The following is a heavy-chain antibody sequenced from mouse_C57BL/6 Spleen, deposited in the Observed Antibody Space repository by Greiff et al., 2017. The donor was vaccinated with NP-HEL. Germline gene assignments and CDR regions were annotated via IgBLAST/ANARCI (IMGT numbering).Heavy chain of an antibody. D-gene: IGHD2-2*01. CDR1: GFTFSDYG. Sequence: EVKLVESGGGLVKPGGSLKLSCAASGFTFSDYGMHWVRQAPEKGLEWVAYISSGSSTIYYADTVKGRFTISRDNAKNTLFLQMTSLGSEDTAMYYGARGYIGLRGGVYFDYWGQGTTLTVSS. CDR3: ARGYIGLRGGVYFDY. J-gene: IGHJ2*01. CDR2: ISSGSSTI. V-gene: IGHV5-17*01.